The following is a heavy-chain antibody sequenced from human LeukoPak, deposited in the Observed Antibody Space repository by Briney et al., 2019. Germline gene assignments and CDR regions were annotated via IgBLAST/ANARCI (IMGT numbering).Heavy chain of an antibody. CDR3: ARSFPRVAPTSTNYHMDV. CDR2: INPNSGAT. CDR1: GYTFTGYY. V-gene: IGHV1-2*02. J-gene: IGHJ6*03. Sequence: WASVKVSCKASGYTFTGYYLHWVRQAPGQGLEWMGWINPNSGATKYAQKFHGRVTVTRDTSITTAYMEVRRLRSDDTAVYYCARSFPRVAPTSTNYHMDVWGKGTTVTVSS. D-gene: IGHD4/OR15-4a*01.